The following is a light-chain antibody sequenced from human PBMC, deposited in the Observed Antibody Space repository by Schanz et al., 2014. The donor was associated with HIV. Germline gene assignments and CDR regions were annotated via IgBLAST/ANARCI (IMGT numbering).Light chain of an antibody. Sequence: EIVLTQSPGTLSLSPGERATLSCRASQSISNNLAWYQHKPGQAPRLLIYGASSRATGIPDRFSGSGSGTEFTLTISSLQSEDFAVYYCQQYNNWPGTFGQGTKVEIK. J-gene: IGKJ1*01. V-gene: IGKV3D-15*01. CDR1: QSISNN. CDR3: QQYNNWPGT. CDR2: GAS.